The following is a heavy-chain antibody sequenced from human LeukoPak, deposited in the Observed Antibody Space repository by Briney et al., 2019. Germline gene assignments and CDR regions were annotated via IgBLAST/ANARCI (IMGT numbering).Heavy chain of an antibody. CDR1: GFNFSKYW. D-gene: IGHD3-10*01. J-gene: IGHJ4*02. CDR2: IQKDGSET. V-gene: IGHV3-7*01. Sequence: PGGSLRLSCAASGFNFSKYWMSWVRQAPGKGLEWVADIQKDGSETSYADSVKGRFSISRDNAKNSVFLQMNSVRVEDTAVYYCAKEFRRLALYFDSWGQGALVAVSS. CDR3: AKEFRRLALYFDS.